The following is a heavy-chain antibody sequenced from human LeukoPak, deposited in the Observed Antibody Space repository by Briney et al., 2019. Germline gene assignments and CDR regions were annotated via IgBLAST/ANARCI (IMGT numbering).Heavy chain of an antibody. Sequence: ASVKVSCKASGGTFSSYAISWVRQAPGQGLEWMGGIIPIFGTANYAQKFQGRVTITADESTSTAYMELSSLRSEDTAVYYCARATYNSSGYYVPLFDYWGQGTLVTVSS. CDR3: ARATYNSSGYYVPLFDY. V-gene: IGHV1-69*01. CDR2: IIPIFGTA. CDR1: GGTFSSYA. J-gene: IGHJ4*02. D-gene: IGHD3-22*01.